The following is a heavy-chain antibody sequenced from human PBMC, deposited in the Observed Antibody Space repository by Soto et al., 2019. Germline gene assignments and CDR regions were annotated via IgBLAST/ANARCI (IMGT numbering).Heavy chain of an antibody. CDR2: IYNSGDT. Sequence: SETLSLTCTVSGGSIIIGTFYWSWIRQHPGKGLEWIAYIYNSGDTYYNPSLKSRVTISLDTSKNQFSLKLTSVTAADTAVYYCARAPYDILAGYYPFDSWGQGTLVTVSS. D-gene: IGHD3-9*01. CDR1: GGSIIIGTFY. J-gene: IGHJ4*02. V-gene: IGHV4-31*03. CDR3: ARAPYDILAGYYPFDS.